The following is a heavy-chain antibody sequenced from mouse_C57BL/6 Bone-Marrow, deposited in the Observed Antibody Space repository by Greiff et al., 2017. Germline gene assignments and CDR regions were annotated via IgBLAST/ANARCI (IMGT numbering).Heavy chain of an antibody. CDR3: TPGYGGGYWYFDV. D-gene: IGHD1-2*01. CDR2: IRNKANNHAT. V-gene: IGHV6-6*01. J-gene: IGHJ1*03. CDR1: GFTFSDAW. Sequence: EVKLVESGGGLVQPGGSMKLSCAASGFTFSDAWMDWVRQSPEKGLEWVAEIRNKANNHATYYAESVKGRFTISRDDSKSSVYLQMNSLRAEDTGIYYCTPGYGGGYWYFDVWGTGTTVTVSS.